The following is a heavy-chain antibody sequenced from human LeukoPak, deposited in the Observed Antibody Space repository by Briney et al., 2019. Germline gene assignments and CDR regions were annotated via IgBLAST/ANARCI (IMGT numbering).Heavy chain of an antibody. V-gene: IGHV3-33*01. CDR3: ARGTYYYDSSGYYIDY. J-gene: IGHJ4*02. Sequence: GGSLRLSCAASGFTFSSYGMHWVRRAPGKGLEWVAVIWYDGSNKYYADSVKGRFTISRDNSKNTLYLQMNSLRAEDTAVYYCARGTYYYDSSGYYIDYWGQGTLVTVSS. CDR1: GFTFSSYG. CDR2: IWYDGSNK. D-gene: IGHD3-22*01.